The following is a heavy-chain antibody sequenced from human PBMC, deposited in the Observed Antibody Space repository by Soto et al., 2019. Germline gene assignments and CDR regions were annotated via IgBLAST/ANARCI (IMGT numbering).Heavy chain of an antibody. D-gene: IGHD2-8*01. CDR2: INPNSGGT. Sequence: ASVEVSCKXSGYTFTGYYMHWVRQAPGQGLEWMGWINPNSGGTNYAQKFQGRVTMTRDTSISTAYMELSRLRSDDTAVYYCARDTIVLMVYAIPGYYYYYGMDVWGQGTTVTVSS. J-gene: IGHJ6*02. V-gene: IGHV1-2*02. CDR3: ARDTIVLMVYAIPGYYYYYGMDV. CDR1: GYTFTGYY.